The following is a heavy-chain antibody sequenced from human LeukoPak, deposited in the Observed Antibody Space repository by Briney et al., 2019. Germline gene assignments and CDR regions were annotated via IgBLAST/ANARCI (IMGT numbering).Heavy chain of an antibody. CDR1: GFTFDDYG. J-gene: IGHJ4*02. V-gene: IGHV3-20*04. CDR3: ARVPRGGYKYYFDY. CDR2: INWNGGST. Sequence: GGSLRLSCAASGFTFDDYGMSWVRQAPGKGPEWVSGINWNGGSTGYADSVKGRFTISRDNAKNSLYLQMNSLRAEDTALYYCARVPRGGYKYYFDYWGQGTLVTVSS. D-gene: IGHD2-15*01.